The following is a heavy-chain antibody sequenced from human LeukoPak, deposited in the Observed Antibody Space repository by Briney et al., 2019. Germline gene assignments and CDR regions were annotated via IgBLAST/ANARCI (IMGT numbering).Heavy chain of an antibody. CDR2: STSDLSTK. D-gene: IGHD2-2*01. CDR1: GFTLSNYW. Sequence: GGSLRLSCAVSGFTLSNYWMHWVRQAPGMGLVWVSRSTSDLSTKTYADSVKARFTISRDNAKSTLYLQMNSLRVEDTAVYYCARGPQRGAAANYYPMDVWGQGTTVTVSS. V-gene: IGHV3-74*01. CDR3: ARGPQRGAAANYYPMDV. J-gene: IGHJ6*02.